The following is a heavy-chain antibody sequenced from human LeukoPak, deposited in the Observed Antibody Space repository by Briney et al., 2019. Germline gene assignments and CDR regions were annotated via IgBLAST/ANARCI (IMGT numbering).Heavy chain of an antibody. CDR1: GFTFSSYA. V-gene: IGHV4-4*08. Sequence: GSLRLSCAASGFTFSSYAMSWVRQAPGKGLEWIGRIYTSGSTNYNPSLKSRVTISVDTSKNQFSLKLSSVTAADTAVYYCARGPHYAIFGVVKPSGAFDIWGQGTMVTVSS. D-gene: IGHD3-3*01. CDR3: ARGPHYAIFGVVKPSGAFDI. CDR2: IYTSGST. J-gene: IGHJ3*02.